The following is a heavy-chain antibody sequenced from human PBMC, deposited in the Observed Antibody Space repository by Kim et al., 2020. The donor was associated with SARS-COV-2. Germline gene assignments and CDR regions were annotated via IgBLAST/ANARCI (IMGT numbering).Heavy chain of an antibody. CDR3: AKRQGDY. CDR2: SGGTP. Sequence: SGGTPYYADSVKGRFTISRDKSKNTLYLQMNSLRAEDTAMYYCAKRQGDYWGQGILVTVSS. J-gene: IGHJ4*02. V-gene: IGHV3-23*01.